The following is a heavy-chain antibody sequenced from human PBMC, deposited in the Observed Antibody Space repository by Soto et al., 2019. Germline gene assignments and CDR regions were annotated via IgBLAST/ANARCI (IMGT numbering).Heavy chain of an antibody. D-gene: IGHD3-3*01. J-gene: IGHJ5*02. Sequence: PGESLKISCKGSGYSFSSYWIAWVRQMPGKGLEWMGIIYPGDSDTRYSPSFQGQVTISADKSISTAYLQWSSLKASDTAMYYCARRAIFGVVMKGYNWFDPWGQGTLVTVSS. V-gene: IGHV5-51*01. CDR1: GYSFSSYW. CDR3: ARRAIFGVVMKGYNWFDP. CDR2: IYPGDSDT.